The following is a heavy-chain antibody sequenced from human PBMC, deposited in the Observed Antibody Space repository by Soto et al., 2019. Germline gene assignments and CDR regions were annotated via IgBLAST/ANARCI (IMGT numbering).Heavy chain of an antibody. CDR2: FDPEDGET. CDR1: LTELS. Sequence: LTELSMHWVRQAPGKGLEWMGGFDPEDGETIYAQKFQGRVTMTEDTSTDTAYMELSSLRSEDTAVYYCAAGVTIFGVVTHYGFDYWGQGTLVTVSS. CDR3: AAGVTIFGVVTHYGFDY. J-gene: IGHJ4*02. V-gene: IGHV1-24*01. D-gene: IGHD3-3*01.